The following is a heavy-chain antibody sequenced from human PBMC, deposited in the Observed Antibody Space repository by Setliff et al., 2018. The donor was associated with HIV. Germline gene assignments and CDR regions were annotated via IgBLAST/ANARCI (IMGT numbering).Heavy chain of an antibody. CDR2: IRSKNYGETT. CDR1: GFTFSEYA. V-gene: IGHV3-49*04. J-gene: IGHJ4*02. CDR3: TTNFYNCWSGYYDYFDF. D-gene: IGHD3-3*01. Sequence: PGGSLRLSCTTSGFTFSEYAINWVRQAPGKGLEWLGFIRSKNYGETTEYAASVKDRFTFSRDDSKSIAYLQVSSLKTEDTAIYYCTTNFYNCWSGYYDYFDFWGQGALVTVSS.